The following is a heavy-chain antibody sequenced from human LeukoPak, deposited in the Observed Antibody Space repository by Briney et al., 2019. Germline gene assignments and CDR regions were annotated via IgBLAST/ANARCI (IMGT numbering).Heavy chain of an antibody. J-gene: IGHJ5*02. Sequence: ASVKVSCKASGGTFSSYAISWVRQAPGQGLEWMGGIIPIFGTANYAQKLQGRVTVTTDTSTSTAYMELRSLGSDDTAVYYCARDHYDSSSWFDPWGQGTLVTVSS. CDR3: ARDHYDSSSWFDP. CDR1: GGTFSSYA. V-gene: IGHV1-69*05. D-gene: IGHD3-22*01. CDR2: IIPIFGTA.